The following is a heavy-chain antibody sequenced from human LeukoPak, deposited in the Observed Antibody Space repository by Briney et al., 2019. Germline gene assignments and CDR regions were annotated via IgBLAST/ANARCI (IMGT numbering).Heavy chain of an antibody. CDR3: AKDAWFGELCDY. CDR2: ISGSGGST. D-gene: IGHD3-10*01. Sequence: HPGGSLRLSCAASGFTFSSYAMSWVRQAPGKGLEWVSAISGSGGSTYYADSVKGRFTISRDNSKNTLDLQMNSLRAEDTAVYYCAKDAWFGELCDYWGQGTLVTVSS. J-gene: IGHJ4*02. V-gene: IGHV3-23*01. CDR1: GFTFSSYA.